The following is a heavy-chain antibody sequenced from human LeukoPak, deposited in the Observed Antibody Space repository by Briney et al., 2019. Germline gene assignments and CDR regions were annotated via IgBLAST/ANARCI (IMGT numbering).Heavy chain of an antibody. CDR1: GYTFTGYY. V-gene: IGHV1-2*02. CDR3: ARDLGWPNDFWSGYYGYWYFDL. J-gene: IGHJ2*01. CDR2: INPNSGGT. D-gene: IGHD3-3*01. Sequence: ASVKVSCKASGYTFTGYYMHWVRQAPGQGLEWMGWINPNSGGTNYAQKFQGRVTMTRDTSISTAYMELSRLRSDDTAVYYCARDLGWPNDFWSGYYGYWYFDLWGRGTLVTVSS.